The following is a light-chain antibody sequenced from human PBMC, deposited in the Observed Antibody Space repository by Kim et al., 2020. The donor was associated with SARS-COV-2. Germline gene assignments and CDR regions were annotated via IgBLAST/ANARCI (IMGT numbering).Light chain of an antibody. CDR3: QQLNSYPRLT. Sequence: IQLTQSPSFLSASVGDRVTITCRASQGISSYLAWYQQKPGKAPKLLIYAASTLQSGVPSRFSGSGSGTEFTLTISRLQPEDFATYYCQQLNSYPRLTFGGGTKVDIK. CDR1: QGISSY. J-gene: IGKJ4*01. CDR2: AAS. V-gene: IGKV1-9*01.